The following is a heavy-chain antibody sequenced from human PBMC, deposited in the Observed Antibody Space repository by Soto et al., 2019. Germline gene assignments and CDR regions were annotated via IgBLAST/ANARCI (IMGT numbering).Heavy chain of an antibody. D-gene: IGHD3-3*01. J-gene: IGHJ4*02. Sequence: QVQLVQSGAEVKKPGASVKVSCKASGYTFTSYGISWVRQAPGQGLEWMGWISAYNGKTNYAQKLQGRVTMTTDTSTSTAYIELRSLRSDDRAVYYCGRRDDFWNGYIDYWGQGTLVTVSS. V-gene: IGHV1-18*01. CDR3: GRRDDFWNGYIDY. CDR1: GYTFTSYG. CDR2: ISAYNGKT.